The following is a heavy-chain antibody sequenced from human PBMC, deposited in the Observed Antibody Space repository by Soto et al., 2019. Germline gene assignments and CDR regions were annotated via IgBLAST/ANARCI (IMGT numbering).Heavy chain of an antibody. V-gene: IGHV4-30-2*01. CDR3: ARVPDY. CDR1: GGSISDDTYS. J-gene: IGHJ4*02. Sequence: SETLSLTCTVSGGSISDDTYSWGWIRQPPGQGLEWIAYIYHSVSTYYNPSLKSRVTISVDRSKNQFSLKLSSVTAADTAVYYCARVPDYWGQGTLVTVSS. CDR2: IYHSVST.